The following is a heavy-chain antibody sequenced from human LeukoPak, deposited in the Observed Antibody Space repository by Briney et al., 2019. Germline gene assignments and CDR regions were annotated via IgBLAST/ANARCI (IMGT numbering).Heavy chain of an antibody. J-gene: IGHJ6*02. CDR2: ISGYNDNT. CDR1: GYTFTTYG. D-gene: IGHD3-10*01. CDR3: ARAHYFGSGSFYSGYYYDMDV. Sequence: ASVKVSCKASGYTFTTYGLTWVRQAPGQGLEWMGWISGYNDNTNYAQKLQGRVTKTTDTSTSTAYMELRSLRSDDTAVYYCARAHYFGSGSFYSGYYYDMDVWGQGTTVTVSS. V-gene: IGHV1-18*01.